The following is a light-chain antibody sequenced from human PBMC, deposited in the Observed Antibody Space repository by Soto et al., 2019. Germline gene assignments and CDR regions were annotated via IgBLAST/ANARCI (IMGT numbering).Light chain of an antibody. CDR3: QQYYNCPIT. V-gene: IGKV3-20*01. Sequence: EIVLTQSPVTLSLSPGGRATLSCRASQSVSSSYLAWYQQKPGQAPRLLIYGASSRATGIPDRFSGSGSGTEFTLTISSLQSDDFAVYFCQQYYNCPITFGHGTRLEIK. CDR1: QSVSSSY. J-gene: IGKJ5*01. CDR2: GAS.